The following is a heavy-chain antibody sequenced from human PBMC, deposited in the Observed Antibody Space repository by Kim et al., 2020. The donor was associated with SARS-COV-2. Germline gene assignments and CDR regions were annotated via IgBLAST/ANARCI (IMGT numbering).Heavy chain of an antibody. D-gene: IGHD5-18*01. CDR2: IYHSGST. J-gene: IGHJ4*02. Sequence: SETLSLTCAVSGGSISSSNWWSWVRQAPGKGLEWIGEIYHSGSTNYSPSLESRVTISVDKSKNQFSLKLSSVTAADTAVYFCARKGYSYGYHFDYWGQGT. CDR1: GGSISSSNW. CDR3: ARKGYSYGYHFDY. V-gene: IGHV4-4*02.